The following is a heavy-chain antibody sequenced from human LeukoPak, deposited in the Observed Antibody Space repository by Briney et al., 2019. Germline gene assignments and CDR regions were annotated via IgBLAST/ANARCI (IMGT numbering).Heavy chain of an antibody. CDR1: GFTFSSYW. Sequence: PGGSLRLSCAASGFTFSSYWMDWVRQAPGKGLEWVSSISSSSSYIYYTDSVKGRFTISRDNAKNSLYLQMNSLRAEDTAVYYCASTYDTSGVSHTSLKDYYYGMDIWGHGTTVTVSS. D-gene: IGHD3-22*01. CDR2: ISSSSSYI. CDR3: ASTYDTSGVSHTSLKDYYYGMDI. V-gene: IGHV3-21*01. J-gene: IGHJ6*02.